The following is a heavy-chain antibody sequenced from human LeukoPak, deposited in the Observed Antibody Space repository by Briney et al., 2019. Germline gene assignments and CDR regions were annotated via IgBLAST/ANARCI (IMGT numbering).Heavy chain of an antibody. CDR3: AKQYSSGWYLFDY. Sequence: SETLSLTCTVSGGSISSYYWSWIRQPPGKGLEWIGYIYTSGSTNYNPSLKSRVTISVDTSKNQFSLKLSSVTAADTAVYYCAKQYSSGWYLFDYWGQGTLVTVSS. CDR2: IYTSGST. J-gene: IGHJ4*02. CDR1: GGSISSYY. V-gene: IGHV4-59*01. D-gene: IGHD6-19*01.